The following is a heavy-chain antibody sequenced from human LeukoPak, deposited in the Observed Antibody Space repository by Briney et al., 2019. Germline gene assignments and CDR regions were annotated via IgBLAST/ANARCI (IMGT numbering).Heavy chain of an antibody. D-gene: IGHD3-22*01. J-gene: IGHJ4*02. CDR1: GFTFSRYG. CDR2: ISGSGGST. V-gene: IGHV3-23*01. CDR3: AKEIYYDSTGPQY. Sequence: EGSLRLSCAASGFTFSRYGMSWVRQAPGKGLGWVSAISGSGGSTYYADSVKGRFTISRDNSKNTLYLQMNSLRAEDTAVYHCAKEIYYDSTGPQYWGQGTLVTVSS.